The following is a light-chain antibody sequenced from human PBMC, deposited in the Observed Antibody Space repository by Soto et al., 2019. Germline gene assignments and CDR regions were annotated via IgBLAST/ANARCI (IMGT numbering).Light chain of an antibody. Sequence: EIVLTQSPGTLSLSPGERATLSCRASQSVSSSYLAWYQQKPGQPPRLLIYGASNRATGIPDRFSGSGSGTDFTLTISRLDSEDFAVYYCQQYSGSLPLTFGGGTKVEIK. J-gene: IGKJ4*01. CDR1: QSVSSSY. V-gene: IGKV3-20*01. CDR3: QQYSGSLPLT. CDR2: GAS.